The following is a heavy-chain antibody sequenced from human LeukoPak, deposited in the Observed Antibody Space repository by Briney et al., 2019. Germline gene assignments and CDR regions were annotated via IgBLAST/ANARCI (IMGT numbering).Heavy chain of an antibody. V-gene: IGHV3-64*01. CDR3: ARGGYYDSSGYSDAFDI. CDR2: ISSNGGST. CDR1: GFTFSSYA. J-gene: IGHJ3*02. Sequence: GGSLRLSCAASGFTFSSYAMHWVRQAPGKGLEYVSAISSNGGSTYYANSVKGRFTISRDNSKNTLYLQMGSLRAEDMAVYYCARGGYYDSSGYSDAFDIWGQGTMVTVSS. D-gene: IGHD3-22*01.